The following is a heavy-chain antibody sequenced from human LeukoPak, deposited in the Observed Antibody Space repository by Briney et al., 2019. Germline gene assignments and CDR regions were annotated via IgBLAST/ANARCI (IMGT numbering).Heavy chain of an antibody. D-gene: IGHD4-17*01. CDR3: AKRSDYGDYPYYYGMDV. Sequence: QPGGSLRLSCAASGFTFSSYAMSWVRQAPGKGLEWVSAISGSGGSTYYADSVKGRFTISRDNSKNTLYLQMNSLRAEDTAVYYCAKRSDYGDYPYYYGMDVWGQGTTVTVSS. V-gene: IGHV3-23*01. J-gene: IGHJ6*02. CDR1: GFTFSSYA. CDR2: ISGSGGST.